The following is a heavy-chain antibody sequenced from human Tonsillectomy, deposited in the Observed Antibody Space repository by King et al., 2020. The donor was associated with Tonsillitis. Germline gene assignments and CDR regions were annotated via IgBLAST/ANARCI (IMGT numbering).Heavy chain of an antibody. CDR2: INWNGGST. D-gene: IGHD3-3*01. Sequence: VQLVESGGGVVRPGGSLRLSCAASGFTFDDYGMSWVRQAPGKGLEWVSGINWNGGSTGYADSVKGRFTISRDNAKNSLYLQMNSLRAEDTALYYCARADPLGSLGWSGYYRTPVDYWGQGTLVTVSS. V-gene: IGHV3-20*04. CDR3: ARADPLGSLGWSGYYRTPVDY. J-gene: IGHJ4*02. CDR1: GFTFDDYG.